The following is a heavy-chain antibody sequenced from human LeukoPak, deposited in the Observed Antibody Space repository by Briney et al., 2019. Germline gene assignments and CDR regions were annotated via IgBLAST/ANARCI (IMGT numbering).Heavy chain of an antibody. V-gene: IGHV1-69*06. CDR1: GYPFNNYD. CDR3: ARPRFPYYRLSGTDYYYMDV. Sequence: SVKVSCKASGYPFNNYDINWVRQATGQGLEWMGGIIPIFGTANYAQKFQGRVTITAAKSTSTAYMELSSLRSEDTAVYYCARPRFPYYRLSGTDYYYMDVWGKGTTVTVSS. D-gene: IGHD3-10*01. J-gene: IGHJ6*03. CDR2: IIPIFGTA.